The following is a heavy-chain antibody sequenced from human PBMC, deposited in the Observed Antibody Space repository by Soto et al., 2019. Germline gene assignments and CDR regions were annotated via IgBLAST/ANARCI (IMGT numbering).Heavy chain of an antibody. CDR3: TTERAVLLWFGTSDY. D-gene: IGHD3-10*01. Sequence: GGSLRLSCAASGFTFSNAWMSWVRQAPGKGLEWVGRIKSKTDGGTTDYAAPVKGRFTIARDDSKNTLYLQMNSLKTEDTAVYYCTTERAVLLWFGTSDYWGQGTLVTV. CDR2: IKSKTDGGTT. V-gene: IGHV3-15*01. CDR1: GFTFSNAW. J-gene: IGHJ4*02.